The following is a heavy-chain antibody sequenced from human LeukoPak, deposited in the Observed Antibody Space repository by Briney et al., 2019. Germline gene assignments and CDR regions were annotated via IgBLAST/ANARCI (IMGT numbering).Heavy chain of an antibody. CDR1: GFTFSDYA. CDR3: AKDIGYSDWALDY. J-gene: IGHJ4*02. CDR2: ISGSGGST. D-gene: IGHD6-13*01. Sequence: TGGSLRLSCAASGFTFSDYAMTWVRQDPGKGLEWISTISGSGGSTYYADSVKGRFTISRNNFKNTLYLQMNSLRAEDTAVYFCAKDIGYSDWALDYWGRGTLVTVSS. V-gene: IGHV3-23*01.